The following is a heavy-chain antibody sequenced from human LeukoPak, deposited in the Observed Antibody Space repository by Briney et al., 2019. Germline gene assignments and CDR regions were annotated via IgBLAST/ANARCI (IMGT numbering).Heavy chain of an antibody. CDR1: GFTFSSYS. Sequence: GGALRLSCAASGFTFSSYSMNWVRQAPGKGLEWVSSIFISGSYIYYADSVKARFTISRANAKNSLYLQMNSLRAEDTAVYYCARMYYDILTGYWIFDYWGQGTLVTVSS. CDR2: IFISGSYI. V-gene: IGHV3-21*01. D-gene: IGHD3-9*01. J-gene: IGHJ4*02. CDR3: ARMYYDILTGYWIFDY.